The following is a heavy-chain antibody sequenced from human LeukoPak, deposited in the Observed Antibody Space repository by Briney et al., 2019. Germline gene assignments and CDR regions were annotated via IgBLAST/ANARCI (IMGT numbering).Heavy chain of an antibody. CDR1: GFTFSNAW. V-gene: IGHV3-15*01. CDR2: IKRKGDDGTA. J-gene: IGHJ5*01. Sequence: GGSLRLSCAASGFTFSNAWMSWVRQAPGKGLEWVGRIKRKGDDGTADYAAPVKGRFTIPRDDSKSTVSLQMTSLKTEDTAVYYCATDLLDSWGRGTLVIVSA. CDR3: ATDLLDS.